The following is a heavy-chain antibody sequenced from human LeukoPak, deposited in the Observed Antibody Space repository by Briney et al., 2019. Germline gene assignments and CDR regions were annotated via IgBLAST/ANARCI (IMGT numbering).Heavy chain of an antibody. D-gene: IGHD3-22*01. CDR2: FDPEDGET. J-gene: IGHJ4*02. CDR1: GYTLTELS. Sequence: EASVKVSCKVSGYTLTELSMHWVRQPPGKGLEWMRGFDPEDGETIYAQKFQGRVTMTEDTSTDTAYMELSSLRSEDTAVYYCATADHYDSSGYYWDYFDYWGQGTLVTVSS. CDR3: ATADHYDSSGYYWDYFDY. V-gene: IGHV1-24*01.